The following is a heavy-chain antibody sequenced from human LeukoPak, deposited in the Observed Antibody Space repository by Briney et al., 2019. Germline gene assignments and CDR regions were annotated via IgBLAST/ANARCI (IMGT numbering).Heavy chain of an antibody. Sequence: PSETLSLTCNVSGGSISNYYWNWIRQPPGKGLEYIGYIYYSGSTNYNPSLKSRVTISVDTSKTQFSLKLSSVTTADTAVYYCARGVGIVVVPNPYYQYGVDVWGKGTTVTVSS. CDR3: ARGVGIVVVPNPYYQYGVDV. J-gene: IGHJ6*04. CDR1: GGSISNYY. V-gene: IGHV4-59*01. D-gene: IGHD2-2*01. CDR2: IYYSGST.